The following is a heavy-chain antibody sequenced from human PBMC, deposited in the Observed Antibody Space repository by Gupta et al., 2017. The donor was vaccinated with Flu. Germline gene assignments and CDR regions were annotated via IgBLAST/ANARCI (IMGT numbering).Heavy chain of an antibody. Sequence: EMQLVESGGGLVQPGGSVRLSCAASGFTFSSPYLQWVRQVPGKGLVWVSCISPDGSSTTYAESVKGRFTISRDNAKNTLYLQMNSLGDDDTAVYYCATVTSGCWGQGTLVTVSS. CDR2: ISPDGSST. J-gene: IGHJ4*02. V-gene: IGHV3-74*03. CDR1: GFTFSSPY. CDR3: ATVTSGC. D-gene: IGHD4-17*01.